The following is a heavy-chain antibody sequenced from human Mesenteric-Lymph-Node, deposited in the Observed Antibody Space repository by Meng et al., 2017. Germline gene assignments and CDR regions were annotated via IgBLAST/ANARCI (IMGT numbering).Heavy chain of an antibody. Sequence: GESLKISCAASGFTFSSYAMSWVRQAPGKGLEWVSAIGTAGDTYYPGSVKGRFTISRDNAKNSLYLQMNSLRAEDTALYYCAKDMGKGDFWSGYSYYGMDVWGQGTTVTVSS. D-gene: IGHD3-3*01. V-gene: IGHV3-23*01. CDR1: GFTFSSYA. J-gene: IGHJ6*02. CDR3: AKDMGKGDFWSGYSYYGMDV. CDR2: IGTAGDT.